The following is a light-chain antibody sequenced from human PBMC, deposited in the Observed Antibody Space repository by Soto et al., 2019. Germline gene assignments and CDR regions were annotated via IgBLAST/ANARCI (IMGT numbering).Light chain of an antibody. CDR2: GIS. CDR1: QNLLHTDGKTY. Sequence: DIVMTQTPLSLSVTPGQPASISCKSSQNLLHTDGKTYFYWYLQKPGQPPQLLIYGISNRFSGVXDXYSGRGPGPTFTLKISRVDAEDVGVYYCLQSIQPPFTFGGGTKVEIK. J-gene: IGKJ4*01. V-gene: IGKV2D-29*01. CDR3: LQSIQPPFT.